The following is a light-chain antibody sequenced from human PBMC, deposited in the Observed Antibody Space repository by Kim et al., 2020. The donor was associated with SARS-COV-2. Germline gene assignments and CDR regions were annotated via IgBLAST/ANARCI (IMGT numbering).Light chain of an antibody. Sequence: GKTVTTSCTPSSGSIAPDIVQCYQQRPGGPPATVIFADNERPSGVPDRFSGSSDASSNSASLTISGLKTEDEADYYCHSYDRDSHVFGTGTKVTVL. CDR3: HSYDRDSHV. J-gene: IGLJ1*01. V-gene: IGLV6-57*01. CDR1: SGSIAPDI. CDR2: ADN.